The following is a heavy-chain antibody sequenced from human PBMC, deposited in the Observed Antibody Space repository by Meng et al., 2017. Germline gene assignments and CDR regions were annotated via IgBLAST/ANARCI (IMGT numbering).Heavy chain of an antibody. J-gene: IGHJ4*02. CDR3: ARVLVVVITTYYFDY. D-gene: IGHD3-22*01. V-gene: IGHV3-7*01. CDR1: GFPFSSYW. CDR2: IKQDGSEK. Sequence: GESLKISCAASGFPFSSYWMSWVGQAPGKGLEWVANIKQDGSEKYYVDSVKGRFTISRDNAKNSLYLQMNSLRAEDTAVYYCARVLVVVITTYYFDYWGQGTLVTVSS.